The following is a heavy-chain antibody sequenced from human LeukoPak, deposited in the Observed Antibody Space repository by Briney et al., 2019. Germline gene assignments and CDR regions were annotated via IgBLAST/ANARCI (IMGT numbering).Heavy chain of an antibody. V-gene: IGHV3-23*01. J-gene: IGHJ2*01. CDR3: AKGRGKSYGAGWYFDL. D-gene: IGHD4-17*01. Sequence: GALRLSYAASGFTFSSYAMSWVRQAPGKGLEWVSAISGSGGSTYYADSVKGRFTISRDNSKNALYLQMNSLRAEDTAVYYCAKGRGKSYGAGWYFDLWGRGTLVTVSS. CDR2: ISGSGGST. CDR1: GFTFSSYA.